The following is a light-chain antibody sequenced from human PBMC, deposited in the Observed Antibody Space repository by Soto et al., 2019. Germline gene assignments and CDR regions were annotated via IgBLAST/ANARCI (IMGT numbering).Light chain of an antibody. CDR1: HDVSRN. J-gene: IGKJ4*01. Sequence: DIQMTQSPSSLSASVGDRVTIACQSSHDVSRNLNWLQQKPGEAPKILLHHASNLNRGVASRFSGRWSGTDFTLIISSLQPEDVATYYCQQYSSMVSFGGGTAIEIK. CDR3: QQYSSMVS. CDR2: HAS. V-gene: IGKV1-33*01.